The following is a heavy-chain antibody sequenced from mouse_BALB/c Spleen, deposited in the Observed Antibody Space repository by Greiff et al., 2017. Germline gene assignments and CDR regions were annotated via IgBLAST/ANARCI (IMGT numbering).Heavy chain of an antibody. Sequence: VQLKQSGAELVKPGASVKLSCTASGFNIKDTYMHWVKQRPEQGLEWIGRIDPANGNTKYDPKFQGKATITADTSSNTAYLQLSSLTSEDTAVYYCARVLLGRYAMDYWGQGTSVTVSS. CDR1: GFNIKDTY. CDR2: IDPANGNT. CDR3: ARVLLGRYAMDY. V-gene: IGHV14-3*02. D-gene: IGHD4-1*01. J-gene: IGHJ4*01.